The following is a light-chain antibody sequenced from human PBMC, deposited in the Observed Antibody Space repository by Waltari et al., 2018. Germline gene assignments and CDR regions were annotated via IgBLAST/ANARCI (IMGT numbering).Light chain of an antibody. CDR2: AAS. V-gene: IGKV1-12*01. CDR3: QQADSFPMAFT. J-gene: IGKJ3*01. Sequence: DIQMTQSPSSVSASVGDRVTLTCRASQDISTWLAWYQQHPGKAPKLLIYAASSLQSGVPSRFSGSGSGTDFTLTISSLQPEDFAIYYCQQADSFPMAFTFGPGTRVDIK. CDR1: QDISTW.